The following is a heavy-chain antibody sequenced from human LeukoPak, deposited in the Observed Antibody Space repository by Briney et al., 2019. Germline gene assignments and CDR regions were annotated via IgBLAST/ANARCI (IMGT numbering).Heavy chain of an antibody. CDR1: GFTFSSYA. Sequence: GGSLRLSCAASGFTFSSYAMSWVRQAPGKGLEWVSAISGSGGSTYYADSVQGRFTISRDNSKNTVYLQMNSLRVEDTAVYYCARDPRTTGKSNYGMDVWGQGTTVTVSS. J-gene: IGHJ6*02. CDR2: ISGSGGST. V-gene: IGHV3-23*01. D-gene: IGHD4-17*01. CDR3: ARDPRTTGKSNYGMDV.